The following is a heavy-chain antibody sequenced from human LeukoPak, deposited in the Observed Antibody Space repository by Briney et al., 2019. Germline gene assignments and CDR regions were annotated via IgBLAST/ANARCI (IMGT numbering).Heavy chain of an antibody. CDR2: IYYSGST. Sequence: SETLSLTCTVSGGSISNYYWNWIRQPPGKGLEWIGSIYYSGSTYYNPSLKSRVTISVDTSENQFSLRLTSVTAADTAVYYCARQRDSSGPGFFDYWGQGTLVTVSS. V-gene: IGHV4-59*05. CDR1: GGSISNYY. J-gene: IGHJ4*02. CDR3: ARQRDSSGPGFFDY. D-gene: IGHD6-19*01.